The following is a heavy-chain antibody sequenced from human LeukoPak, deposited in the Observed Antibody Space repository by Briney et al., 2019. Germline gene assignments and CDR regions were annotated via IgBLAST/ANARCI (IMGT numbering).Heavy chain of an antibody. J-gene: IGHJ4*02. CDR3: AKDHSSSWYVFGH. CDR2: IRYDGSNK. Sequence: PGGSLRLSCAASGFTFSSYGMHWVRQAPGKGLEWVAFIRYDGSNKYYADSVKGRFTISRDNSKNTLYLQMNSLRAEDTAVYYCAKDHSSSWYVFGHWGQGTLVTVSS. V-gene: IGHV3-30*02. CDR1: GFTFSSYG. D-gene: IGHD6-13*01.